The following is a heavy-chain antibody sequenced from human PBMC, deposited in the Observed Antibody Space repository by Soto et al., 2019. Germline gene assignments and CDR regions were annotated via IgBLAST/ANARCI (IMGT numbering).Heavy chain of an antibody. V-gene: IGHV4-30-2*01. CDR2: IYHSGNT. J-gene: IGHJ5*02. D-gene: IGHD3-22*01. CDR1: GGSISSGGYS. CDR3: ARCCYYDSSGYYYPNWFDP. Sequence: LSLTCAVSGGSISSGGYSWSWVRQPPGKGLEWIGYIYHSGNTYYNPSLKSRVTISVGGSKNQFSLKLSSVTAADTAVYYCARCCYYDSSGYYYPNWFDPWGQGTLVTVSS.